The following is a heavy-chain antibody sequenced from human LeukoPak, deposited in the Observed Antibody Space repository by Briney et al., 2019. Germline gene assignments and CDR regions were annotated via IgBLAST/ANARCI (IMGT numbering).Heavy chain of an antibody. V-gene: IGHV4-59*01. CDR2: IYYSGST. Sequence: SENLSLTCSVSGGSISSYYWSWIRQPPGKGLEYIGYIYYSGSTNYNPSLKSRVTISVDTSKDQFSLNLTSVTAADTAVYYCARLKCISTTCPSRYVMDVWGQGTTVTVSS. CDR3: ARLKCISTTCPSRYVMDV. CDR1: GGSISSYY. D-gene: IGHD2-2*01. J-gene: IGHJ6*02.